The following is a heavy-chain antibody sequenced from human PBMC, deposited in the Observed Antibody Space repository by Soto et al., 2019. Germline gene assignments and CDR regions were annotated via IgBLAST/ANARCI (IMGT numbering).Heavy chain of an antibody. V-gene: IGHV4-61*01. D-gene: IGHD3-10*01. Sequence: PSETLFLTCTVSGGSVSNVSDYWSWVRQPPGKGLEWIGYIYYSGSADYNPSLGSRVTISLDTSKNQFSLKLSSVTTADTAVYYCARGVGFGYYYYHMDLWGQGTTVTVSS. CDR1: GGSVSNVSDY. CDR3: ARGVGFGYYYYHMDL. CDR2: IYYSGSA. J-gene: IGHJ6*02.